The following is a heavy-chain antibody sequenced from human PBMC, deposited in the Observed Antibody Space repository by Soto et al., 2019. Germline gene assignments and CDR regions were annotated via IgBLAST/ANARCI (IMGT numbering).Heavy chain of an antibody. CDR2: IKQDGSEK. CDR1: GFSSSNYW. V-gene: IGHV3-7*01. D-gene: IGHD3-10*01. CDR3: ARDRAGVQYGLDV. J-gene: IGHJ6*02. Sequence: GGSLRLSCIASGFSSSNYWMSWVRQAPGKGLEWVANIKQDGSEKYYVDSVKGRFTISRDNAKNSLYLQMNSLRDEDTAVYYCARDRAGVQYGLDVSGQATTVTVSS.